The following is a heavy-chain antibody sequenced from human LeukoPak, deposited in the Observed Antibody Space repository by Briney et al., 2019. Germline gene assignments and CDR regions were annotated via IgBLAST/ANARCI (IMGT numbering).Heavy chain of an antibody. CDR2: INPNGGA. D-gene: IGHD3-22*01. V-gene: IGHV1-2*02. CDR1: GYTFTAYY. Sequence: ASVKVSCKASGYTFTAYYMHWVRQAPGQGLEWMGWINPNGGANYAQKFQGRVTMTRDTSISTAYMELSRLRSDDTAVYYCARDLGQTYYYDSSGLDYRGQGTLVTVSS. J-gene: IGHJ4*02. CDR3: ARDLGQTYYYDSSGLDY.